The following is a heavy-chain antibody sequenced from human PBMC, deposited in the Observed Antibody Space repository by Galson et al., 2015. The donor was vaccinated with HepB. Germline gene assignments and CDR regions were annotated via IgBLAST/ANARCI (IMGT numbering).Heavy chain of an antibody. J-gene: IGHJ3*02. CDR1: GFTFSSYW. CDR2: IKQDGSEK. V-gene: IGHV3-7*01. Sequence: SLRLSCAASGFTFSSYWMSWVRQAPGKGLEWVANIKQDGSEKYYVDSVKGRFTISRDNAKNSLYLQMNSLRAEDTAVYYCARVPIAVAGTYDAFDIWGQGTMVTVSS. D-gene: IGHD6-19*01. CDR3: ARVPIAVAGTYDAFDI.